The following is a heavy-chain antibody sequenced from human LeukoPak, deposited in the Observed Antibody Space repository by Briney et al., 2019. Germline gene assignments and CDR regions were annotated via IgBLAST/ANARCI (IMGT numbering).Heavy chain of an antibody. CDR2: ISYDGSNK. CDR3: ATDLLCSSTSCYGSGYFDS. D-gene: IGHD2-2*01. CDR1: GFTLSSYR. Sequence: GGSLRLSCAASGFTLSSYRMHWVRQAPGKGLEWVAIISYDGSNKYYADSVKGRFTISRDNSKNTLYLQMNSLRPEDTAVYYCATDLLCSSTSCYGSGYFDSWGQGTLVTVSS. J-gene: IGHJ4*02. V-gene: IGHV3-30*03.